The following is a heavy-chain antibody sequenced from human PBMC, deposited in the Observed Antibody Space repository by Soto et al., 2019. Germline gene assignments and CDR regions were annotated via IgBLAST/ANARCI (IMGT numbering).Heavy chain of an antibody. CDR3: ALLSIAAAGTGAFDI. J-gene: IGHJ3*02. D-gene: IGHD6-13*01. Sequence: ASVKVSCKASVYTFTSYAMHWVRQAPGQRLEWMGWINAGNGNTKYSQKFQGRVTITRDTSASTAYMELSSLRSEDTAVYYCALLSIAAAGTGAFDIWGQGTMVTVSS. CDR2: INAGNGNT. V-gene: IGHV1-3*01. CDR1: VYTFTSYA.